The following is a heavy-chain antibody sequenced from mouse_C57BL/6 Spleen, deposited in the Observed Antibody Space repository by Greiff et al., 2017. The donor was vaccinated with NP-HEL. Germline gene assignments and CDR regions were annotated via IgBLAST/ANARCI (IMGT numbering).Heavy chain of an antibody. V-gene: IGHV1-64*01. CDR2: IHPNSGST. Sequence: QVQLQQPGAELVKPGASVKLSCKASGYTFTSYWMHWVKQRPGQGLEWIGMIHPNSGSTNYNEKFKSKATLTVDKSSSTAYMQLSSLTSEDSAVYYCARSDKPSWYFDVWGTGTTVTVSS. CDR3: ARSDKPSWYFDV. CDR1: GYTFTSYW. J-gene: IGHJ1*03.